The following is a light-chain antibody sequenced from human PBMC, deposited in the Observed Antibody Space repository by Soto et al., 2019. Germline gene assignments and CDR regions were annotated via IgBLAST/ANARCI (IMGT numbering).Light chain of an antibody. CDR1: QSISSY. CDR3: QQTRSGIT. CDR2: AAS. Sequence: DIQMTQSPSSLSASVGDRVTITCRASQSISSYLNWYQQKPGKAPKLLIYAASSLQSGVPSRFRGSGSGTDFTLTIDTLQPDDFASYYCQQTRSGITFGQGTRLEI. J-gene: IGKJ5*01. V-gene: IGKV1-39*01.